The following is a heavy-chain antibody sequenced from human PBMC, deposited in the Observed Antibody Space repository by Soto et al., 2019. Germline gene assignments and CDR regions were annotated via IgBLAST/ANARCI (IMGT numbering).Heavy chain of an antibody. D-gene: IGHD4-17*01. CDR2: ISSIGST. V-gene: IGHV4-39*01. J-gene: IGHJ4*02. CDR1: GASIISTTKY. CDR3: ARQDHGDYEFFFDY. Sequence: SETLSLTCTVSGASIISTTKYWGWIRQPPGRGLEWIGTISSIGSTYYNPSLEGRVTISVDTSKNQFSLKVTSVTAADTGLYYCARQDHGDYEFFFDYWGQGTLLTVSS.